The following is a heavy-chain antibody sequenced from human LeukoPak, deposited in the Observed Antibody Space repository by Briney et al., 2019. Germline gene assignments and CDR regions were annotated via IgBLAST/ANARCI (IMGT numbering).Heavy chain of an antibody. V-gene: IGHV3-48*03. Sequence: PGGSLRLSCAASGFTFSSYEMNWVRQAPGKGLEWVSYISSSGCTIYYADSVKGRFTISRDNAKNSLYLQMNSLRAEDTAVYYCARGSWELGGLFDYWGQGTLVTVSS. D-gene: IGHD1-26*01. CDR1: GFTFSSYE. CDR3: ARGSWELGGLFDY. CDR2: ISSSGCTI. J-gene: IGHJ4*02.